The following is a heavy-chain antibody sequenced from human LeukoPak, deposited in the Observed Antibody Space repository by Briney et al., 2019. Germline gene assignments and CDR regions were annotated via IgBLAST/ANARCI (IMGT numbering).Heavy chain of an antibody. CDR1: GGSFSGYY. D-gene: IGHD3-3*01. J-gene: IGHJ5*02. V-gene: IGHV4-34*01. Sequence: SETLSLTCAVYGGSFSGYYWSWIRQPPGKGLEWIGEINHSGSTNYNPSLKSRVTISVDTSKNQFSLKLSSVTAADTAVYYCARGGLEWLLSGPNRNWFDPWGQGTLVTVSS. CDR3: ARGGLEWLLSGPNRNWFDP. CDR2: INHSGST.